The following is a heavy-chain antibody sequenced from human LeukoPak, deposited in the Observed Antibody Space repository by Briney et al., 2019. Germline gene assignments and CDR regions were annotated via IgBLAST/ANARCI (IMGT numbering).Heavy chain of an antibody. V-gene: IGHV4-30-2*01. D-gene: IGHD3-9*01. J-gene: IGHJ3*02. Sequence: SETLSLTCTVSGGSISSGGYYWSWIRQPPGKGLEWIGYIYHSGSTYYNPSLKSRVTISVDRSKNQFSLKLSSVTAADTAVYYCARARDVLRYFDWGGDAFDIWGQGTMVTVSS. CDR3: ARARDVLRYFDWGGDAFDI. CDR2: IYHSGST. CDR1: GGSISSGGYY.